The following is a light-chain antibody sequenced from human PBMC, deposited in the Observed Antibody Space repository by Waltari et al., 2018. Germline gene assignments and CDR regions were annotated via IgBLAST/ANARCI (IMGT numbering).Light chain of an antibody. J-gene: IGKJ1*01. CDR3: MQARQTPWT. CDR1: QSLLHSSGNTY. CDR2: MIT. V-gene: IGKV2-28*01. Sequence: DIVMTQSPLFLPVTPGEPASISCRSSQSLLHSSGNTYLDWYLQKPGQSPQLLIYMITNRASWGPDRFSGSGSGTDFTLKISRVEAEDVGIYYCMQARQTPWTFGQGTRVEIK.